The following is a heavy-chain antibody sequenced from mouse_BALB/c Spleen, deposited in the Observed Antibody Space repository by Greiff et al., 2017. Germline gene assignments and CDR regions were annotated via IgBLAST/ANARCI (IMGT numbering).Heavy chain of an antibody. D-gene: IGHD2-1*01. CDR3: ARSNYGNPAWFAY. Sequence: EVHLVESGGDLVKPGGSLKLSCAASGFTFSSYYMSWVRQTPEKRLELVAAINSNGGSTYYPDTVKGRFTISRDNAKNTLYLQMSSLKSEDTALYYCARSNYGNPAWFAYWGQGTLVTVSA. V-gene: IGHV5-6-2*01. CDR2: INSNGGST. J-gene: IGHJ3*01. CDR1: GFTFSSYY.